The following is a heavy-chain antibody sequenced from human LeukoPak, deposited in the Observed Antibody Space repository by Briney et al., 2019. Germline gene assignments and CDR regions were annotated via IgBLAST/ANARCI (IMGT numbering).Heavy chain of an antibody. J-gene: IGHJ4*02. CDR1: GFTVSSNY. D-gene: IGHD1-26*01. Sequence: GGSLGLSCAASGFTVSSNYMSWVRQAPGKGLEWVSVIYSGGSTYYADSVKGRFTISRDNSKNTLYLQMNSLRAEDTAVYYCARGVGATFFDYWGQGTLVTVSS. CDR3: ARGVGATFFDY. CDR2: IYSGGST. V-gene: IGHV3-53*01.